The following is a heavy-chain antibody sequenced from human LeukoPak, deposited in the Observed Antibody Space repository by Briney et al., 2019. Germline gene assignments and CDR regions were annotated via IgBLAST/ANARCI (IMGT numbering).Heavy chain of an antibody. J-gene: IGHJ4*02. CDR3: ARQTYYYDSSGYLFVGHLDY. CDR2: TFYRSKWYN. V-gene: IGHV6-1*01. CDR1: GDSVSSNSAA. Sequence: SQTLSLTCAISGDSVSSNSAAWHWIRQSPSRGLEWLGRTFYRSKWYNDYAVSVKSRITINPDTSKNQFSLQLNSVTPEDTAVYYCARQTYYYDSSGYLFVGHLDYWGQGTLVTVSS. D-gene: IGHD3-22*01.